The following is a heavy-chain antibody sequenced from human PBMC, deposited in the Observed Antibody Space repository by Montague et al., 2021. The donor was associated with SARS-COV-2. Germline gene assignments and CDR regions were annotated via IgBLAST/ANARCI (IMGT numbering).Heavy chain of an antibody. CDR2: FYYSGNT. CDR1: GGSVRSSNDC. V-gene: IGHV4-39*01. J-gene: IGHJ4*02. CDR3: ARGLGGGSGSHFDY. D-gene: IGHD2-15*01. Sequence: SETLSLTCTVSGGSVRSSNDCWGWIRQPPGKGLEWIANFYYSGNTYYNPSLKSRVTISVDTSNNQFSLKLSSVTAADTAVYYCARGLGGGSGSHFDYWGQGTLVTVSS.